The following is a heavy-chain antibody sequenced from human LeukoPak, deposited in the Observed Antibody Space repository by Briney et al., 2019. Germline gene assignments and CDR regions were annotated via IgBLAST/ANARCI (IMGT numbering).Heavy chain of an antibody. V-gene: IGHV1-46*01. CDR3: AKGIGEQWLDRDFDY. Sequence: ASVKVSCKASGHTFTNYGITWVRQAPGQGLEWMGIINPSGGRTSYAQKFQGRVTVTRDMSTSTVYMELSSLRSEDTAVYYCAKGIGEQWLDRDFDYWGQGTLVTVSS. CDR1: GHTFTNYG. D-gene: IGHD6-19*01. J-gene: IGHJ4*02. CDR2: INPSGGRT.